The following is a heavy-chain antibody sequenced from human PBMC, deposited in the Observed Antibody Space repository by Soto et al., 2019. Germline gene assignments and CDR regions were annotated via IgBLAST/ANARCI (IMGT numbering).Heavy chain of an antibody. J-gene: IGHJ4*02. CDR1: GYTFTSYG. CDR3: ARFMTYYYDSSGYYASD. D-gene: IGHD3-22*01. Sequence: ASVKVSCKASGYTFTSYGISWVRQAPGQGLEWMGWISAYNGNTNYAQKLQGRVTMTTDTSTSTAYMELGSLRSDDTAVYYCARFMTYYYDSSGYYASDWGQGTLVTVSS. CDR2: ISAYNGNT. V-gene: IGHV1-18*01.